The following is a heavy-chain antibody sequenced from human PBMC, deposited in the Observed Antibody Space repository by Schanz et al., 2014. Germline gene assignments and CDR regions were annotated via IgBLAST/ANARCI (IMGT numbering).Heavy chain of an antibody. J-gene: IGHJ4*02. D-gene: IGHD6-13*01. CDR2: IPWNGAAI. CDR3: VSQTGSPNY. Sequence: EVKLLESGGTLVRPGGSLRLSCAASGFIFGSSVMAWVRQAPGKGLEWVSNIPWNGAAIGYAGSVRGRFTISRDNAKRSLFLQMNSLRVEDTAVYFCVSQTGSPNYWGQGTLVTGAS. CDR1: GFIFGSSV. V-gene: IGHV3-9*01.